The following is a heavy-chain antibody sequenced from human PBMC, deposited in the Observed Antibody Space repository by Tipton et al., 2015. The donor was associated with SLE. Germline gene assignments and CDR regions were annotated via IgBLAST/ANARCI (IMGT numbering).Heavy chain of an antibody. CDR3: AQAHLWGSYRYASDI. CDR1: GGSISSSSYY. J-gene: IGHJ3*02. CDR2: IYYSGST. Sequence: TLSLTCTVSGGSISSSSYYWGWIRQPPGKGLEWIGSIYYSGSTYYNPSLKSRVTISVDTSKNQFSLKLSSVTAADTAVYYCAQAHLWGSYRYASDIWGQGTMVTVPS. V-gene: IGHV4-39*07. D-gene: IGHD3-16*02.